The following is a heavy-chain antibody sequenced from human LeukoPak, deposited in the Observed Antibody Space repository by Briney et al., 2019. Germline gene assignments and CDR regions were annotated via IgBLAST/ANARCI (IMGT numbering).Heavy chain of an antibody. D-gene: IGHD5-18*01. J-gene: IGHJ4*02. CDR3: ASPRTSYRYTFDY. CDR2: ISTSGST. CDR1: VASISNYY. Sequence: PSETLSLTCAVSVASISNYYWSWIRQAPGKGLEWLGYISTSGSTNYNPSLKSRVSISLDTSNNRFSLNLNFVTAADTAVYFCASPRTSYRYTFDYWGPGALVTVSS. V-gene: IGHV4-4*09.